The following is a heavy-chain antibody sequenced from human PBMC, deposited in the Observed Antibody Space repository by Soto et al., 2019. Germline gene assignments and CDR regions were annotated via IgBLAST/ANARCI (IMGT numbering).Heavy chain of an antibody. CDR3: ARDSGGMDV. CDR1: GYTFTNFG. V-gene: IGHV1-3*01. CDR2: INAGNGNT. J-gene: IGHJ6*02. Sequence: GASVKVSCKASGYTFTNFGISWVRQAPGQRLEWMGWINAGNGNTKCSQKFQGRVTITRDTSASTAYMELSSLRSEDTAVYYCARDSGGMDVWGQGTTVTVSS.